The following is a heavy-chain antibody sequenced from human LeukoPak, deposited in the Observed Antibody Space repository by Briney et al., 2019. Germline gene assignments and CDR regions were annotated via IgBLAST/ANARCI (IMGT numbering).Heavy chain of an antibody. J-gene: IGHJ4*02. Sequence: KISCKGSGYTFTDYYMHWVQQAPGKGLEWMGLVDPEDGETIYAEKFQGRVTITADTSTDTAYMELSSLRSEDTAVYYCATGYYDSSGFGTLSPHRFDYWGQGTLVTVSS. D-gene: IGHD3-22*01. CDR3: ATGYYDSSGFGTLSPHRFDY. CDR2: VDPEDGET. CDR1: GYTFTDYY. V-gene: IGHV1-69-2*01.